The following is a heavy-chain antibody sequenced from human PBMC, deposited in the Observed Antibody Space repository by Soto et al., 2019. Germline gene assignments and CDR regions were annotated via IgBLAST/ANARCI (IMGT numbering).Heavy chain of an antibody. CDR1: GFTFSSYG. J-gene: IGHJ4*02. CDR3: AKDDGAVAGTRY. CDR2: ISYDGSNK. D-gene: IGHD6-19*01. V-gene: IGHV3-30*18. Sequence: GGSLRLSCAASGFTFSSYGMHWVRQAPGKGLEWVAVISYDGSNKYYADSVKGRFTISRDNSKNTLYLQMNSLRAEDTAVYYCAKDDGAVAGTRYWGQGTLVTAPQ.